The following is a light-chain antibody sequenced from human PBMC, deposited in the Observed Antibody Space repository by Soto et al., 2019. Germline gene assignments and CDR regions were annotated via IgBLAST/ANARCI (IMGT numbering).Light chain of an antibody. CDR2: GAS. CDR1: QSVGGN. CDR3: QQYNKWPPLMCT. Sequence: EIVMTQSPATLSVSPGERATLSCRASQSVGGNLAWYQQKPGQAPRLLIYGASTRATDIPARFSGSGSGTEFTLTMLSLQSEDFAVYYCQQYNKWPPLMCTFGQGTRLEI. J-gene: IGKJ2*02. V-gene: IGKV3-15*01.